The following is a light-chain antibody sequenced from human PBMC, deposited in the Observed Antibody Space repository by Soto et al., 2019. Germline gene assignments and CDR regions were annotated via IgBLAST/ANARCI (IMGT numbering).Light chain of an antibody. V-gene: IGKV3-20*01. CDR2: GAS. CDR3: QQYGGSPLIT. CDR1: QGVDSIY. J-gene: IGKJ5*01. Sequence: EIVLTQSPGTLSLSPGERATLSCRASQGVDSIYLAWYQQKPGQAPRLLMYGASSRATGVPDRFSGSGSGTDFTLTISRLEPEDFAMYYCQQYGGSPLITFGQGTRLEIK.